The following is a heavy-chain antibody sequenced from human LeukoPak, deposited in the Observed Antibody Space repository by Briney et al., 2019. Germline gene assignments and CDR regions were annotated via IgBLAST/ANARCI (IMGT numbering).Heavy chain of an antibody. J-gene: IGHJ4*02. CDR2: INHSGST. Sequence: SETLSLTCAVYGGSFSGYYWSWIRQPPGKGLEWIGEINHSGSTNYNASLKSRVTISVDTSKNQFSLKLSSVTAADTAVYYCARTSVKYYYGSGSYYIGDRQPRFDYWGQGTLVTVSS. D-gene: IGHD3-10*01. CDR3: ARTSVKYYYGSGSYYIGDRQPRFDY. V-gene: IGHV4-34*01. CDR1: GGSFSGYY.